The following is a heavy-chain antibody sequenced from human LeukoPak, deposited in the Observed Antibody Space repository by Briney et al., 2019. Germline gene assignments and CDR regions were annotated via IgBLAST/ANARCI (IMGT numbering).Heavy chain of an antibody. V-gene: IGHV4-39*07. CDR2: IYYSGST. Sequence: SETLSLTCTVSGGSISSSSYYWGWIRQPPGKGLEWIGSIYYSGSTYYDPSLKSRVTISVDTSKNQFSLKLSSVTAADTAVYYCARMGTGTAAVVDWGQGTLVTVSS. CDR3: ARMGTGTAAVVD. J-gene: IGHJ4*02. CDR1: GGSISSSSYY. D-gene: IGHD6-13*01.